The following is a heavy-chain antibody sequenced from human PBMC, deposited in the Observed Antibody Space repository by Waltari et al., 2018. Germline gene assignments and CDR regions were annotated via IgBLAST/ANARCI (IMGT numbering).Heavy chain of an antibody. CDR2: IYTSGST. J-gene: IGHJ5*02. CDR1: GGSISSYY. V-gene: IGHV4-4*07. CDR3: ARSGYKMRFDP. Sequence: QVQLQESGPGLVKPSETLSLTCTVSGGSISSYYWSWIRQPAGKGLEWIGRIYTSGSTNYNPSLKSRVTISVDKSKTQFSLKLSSVTAADTAVDYCARSGYKMRFDPWGQGTLVTVSS. D-gene: IGHD1-20*01.